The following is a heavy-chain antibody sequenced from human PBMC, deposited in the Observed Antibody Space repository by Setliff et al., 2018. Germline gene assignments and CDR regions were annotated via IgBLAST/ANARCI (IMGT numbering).Heavy chain of an antibody. CDR1: GFTFSSYW. CDR3: ARDSSGSYYNVYYYYYYYMDV. Sequence: GSLRLSCAASGFTFSSYWMSWVRQAPGKGLEWVANIKQDGSEKYYVDSVRGRFTISRDNAKKSLYLQMNSLRADDAAVYFCARDSSGSYYNVYYYYYYYMDVWGKGTTVTVSS. V-gene: IGHV3-7*01. D-gene: IGHD3-10*01. CDR2: IKQDGSEK. J-gene: IGHJ6*03.